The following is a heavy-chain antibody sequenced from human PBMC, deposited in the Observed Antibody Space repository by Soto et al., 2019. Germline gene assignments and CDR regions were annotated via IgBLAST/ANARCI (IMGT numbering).Heavy chain of an antibody. CDR2: IYYTGST. V-gene: IGHV4-30-2*01. J-gene: IGHJ6*02. CDR3: PRAPPGSYPRWDV. D-gene: IGHD3-10*01. CDR1: GGSMSRGGQS. Sequence: KTSETLSLTCAVSGGSMSRGGQSWSWIRQPPGKGLEWLGFIYYTGSTYYNPSLKSRVTLSVDRSKNQFSLNLTSVTAADTAMYFCPRAPPGSYPRWDVWGQGTTVTVSS.